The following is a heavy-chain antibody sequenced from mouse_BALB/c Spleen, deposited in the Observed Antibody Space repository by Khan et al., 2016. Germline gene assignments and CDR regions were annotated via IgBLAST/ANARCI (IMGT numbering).Heavy chain of an antibody. V-gene: IGHV5-6*01. D-gene: IGHD2-1*01. CDR1: GFTFSSYG. Sequence: EVELVESGGDLVKPGGSLKLSCAASGFTFSSYGMSWVRQTPDKRLEWVATISSGGSYTYYPDSVKGRFTISRDNAKNTLYLQMSSLKSEDTAMYYCARHQNGNYVRAMDYWGQGTSVTVSS. J-gene: IGHJ4*01. CDR3: ARHQNGNYVRAMDY. CDR2: ISSGGSYT.